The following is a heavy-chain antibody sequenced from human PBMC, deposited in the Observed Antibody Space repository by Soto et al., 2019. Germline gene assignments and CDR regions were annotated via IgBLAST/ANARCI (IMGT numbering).Heavy chain of an antibody. CDR3: ARGAGISPSHYYYGMDV. V-gene: IGHV5-10-1*01. Sequence: PGESLKISSNDSGYSFTSYWISWVRQMPGKGLEWMGRIDPSDSYTNYSPSFQGHVTISADKSISTAYLQWSSLKASDTAMYYCARGAGISPSHYYYGMDVWGQGTTVTVSS. D-gene: IGHD6-19*01. J-gene: IGHJ6*02. CDR1: GYSFTSYW. CDR2: IDPSDSYT.